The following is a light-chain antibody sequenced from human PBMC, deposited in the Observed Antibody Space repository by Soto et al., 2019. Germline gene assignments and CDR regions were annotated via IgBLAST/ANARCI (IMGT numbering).Light chain of an antibody. CDR2: EVN. CDR3: CSYAGFSSVL. J-gene: IGLJ3*02. V-gene: IGLV2-23*02. CDR1: DNDIGRYNH. Sequence: QSALTQPASVSGSPGQSITISCTGSDNDIGRYNHVSWYQHSPGKAPKLILYEVNKRPPGPSYRFSCSKSGNTASLTISGLQTDDEADYFCCSYAGFSSVLFGGGTKVTVL.